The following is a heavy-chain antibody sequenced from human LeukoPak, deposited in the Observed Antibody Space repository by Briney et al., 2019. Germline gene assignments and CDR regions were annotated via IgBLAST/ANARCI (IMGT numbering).Heavy chain of an antibody. Sequence: ASVKVSCKASGYTFSNFDIVWVRQATGQGLEWMGWMNPITGNTGYAQKFQGRVTMTRDTSTETAYMQLTSLRFDDSAVYYCARVGFHDGSWSFDPWGQGTLVTVSS. V-gene: IGHV1-8*01. J-gene: IGHJ5*02. CDR1: GYTFSNFD. CDR2: MNPITGNT. D-gene: IGHD2-15*01. CDR3: ARVGFHDGSWSFDP.